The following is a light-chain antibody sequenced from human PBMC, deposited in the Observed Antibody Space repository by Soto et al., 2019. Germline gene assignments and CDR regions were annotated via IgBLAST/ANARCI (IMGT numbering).Light chain of an antibody. CDR2: AAS. V-gene: IGKV1-39*01. CDR1: ASISNY. Sequence: IRMTQSPSSLSASVGDRVTITCRASASISNYLNWYQQTPGKAPNLMIYAASSLQSGVPSRFSGSGSGTDFTLTISSLQAEDVGVYYCMQVLQLPVTFGQGTRLEI. J-gene: IGKJ5*01. CDR3: MQVLQLPVT.